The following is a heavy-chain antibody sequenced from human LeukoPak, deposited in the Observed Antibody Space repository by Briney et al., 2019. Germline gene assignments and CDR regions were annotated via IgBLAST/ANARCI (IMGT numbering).Heavy chain of an antibody. V-gene: IGHV3-11*01. CDR3: ARDTWPAGIAAERFYYYYYGMDV. CDR2: ISSSGSTK. J-gene: IGHJ6*02. Sequence: GGSLRLSCAASGFTFSDYYMSWIRQAPGKGLEWVSYISSSGSTKYYADSVKGRFTISRDNAKNSLYLQMNSLRAEDTAVYYCARDTWPAGIAAERFYYYYYGMDVWGQGTTVTVSS. D-gene: IGHD6-13*01. CDR1: GFTFSDYY.